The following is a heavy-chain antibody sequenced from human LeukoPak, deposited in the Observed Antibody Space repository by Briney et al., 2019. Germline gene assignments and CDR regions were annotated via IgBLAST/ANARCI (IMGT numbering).Heavy chain of an antibody. CDR1: GGSISSGGYS. J-gene: IGHJ4*02. CDR3: ARPKPIQLWPNYFDY. V-gene: IGHV4-30-2*01. Sequence: PSETLSLTCAVSGGSISSGGYSWSWIRQPPGKGLEWIGYIYHSGSTYYNPSLKSRVTISVDRSKNQFSLKLSSVTAADTAVYYCARPKPIQLWPNYFDYWGQGTLVTVSS. CDR2: IYHSGST. D-gene: IGHD5-18*01.